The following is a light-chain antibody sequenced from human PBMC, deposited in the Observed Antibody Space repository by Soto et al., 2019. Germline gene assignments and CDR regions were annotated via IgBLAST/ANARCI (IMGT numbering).Light chain of an antibody. Sequence: EIVLTQSPGTLSLSPGERATLSCRASQSVSSSYLAWYQQKPGQAPRLLIYGASNRATGIPDRFSGSGSGTDFTLTISRVEPEDFAVYYCQQSGTSPRTFGQGTKVEI. CDR2: GAS. CDR3: QQSGTSPRT. CDR1: QSVSSSY. V-gene: IGKV3-20*01. J-gene: IGKJ1*01.